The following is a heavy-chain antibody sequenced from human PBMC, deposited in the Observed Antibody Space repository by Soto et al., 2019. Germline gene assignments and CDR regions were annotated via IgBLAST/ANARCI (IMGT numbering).Heavy chain of an antibody. CDR2: INQSGST. Sequence: PSETLSLTCAVYGGSFSGSYWNGIRQPPGKGLEWIGEINQSGSTNYNPSLKSRVTISVDTSKNQFSLKLSSVTAADSAVYCCARVVGSSGWYYGSFDIWGPGTMVTVSS. V-gene: IGHV4-34*01. D-gene: IGHD6-19*01. CDR1: GGSFSGSY. CDR3: ARVVGSSGWYYGSFDI. J-gene: IGHJ3*02.